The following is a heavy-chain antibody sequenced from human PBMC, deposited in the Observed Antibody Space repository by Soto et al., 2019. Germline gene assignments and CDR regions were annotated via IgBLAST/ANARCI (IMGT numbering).Heavy chain of an antibody. D-gene: IGHD3-3*01. V-gene: IGHV1-8*01. CDR2: MNPNSGNT. Sequence: QVQLVQSGAEVKKPGASVKVSCKASGYTFTSYDINWVRQATGQGLEWMGWMNPNSGNTGYAQKFQGRVTMTRNTSISTDYMELSSLRSEDTAVYYCARGGYYDFWSGSSNNWFDPWGQGTLVTVSS. J-gene: IGHJ5*02. CDR3: ARGGYYDFWSGSSNNWFDP. CDR1: GYTFTSYD.